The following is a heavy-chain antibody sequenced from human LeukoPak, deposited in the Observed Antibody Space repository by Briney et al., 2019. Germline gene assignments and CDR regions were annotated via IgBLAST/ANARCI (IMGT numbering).Heavy chain of an antibody. D-gene: IGHD3-16*02. CDR3: ARHIGGGIEDMDV. J-gene: IGHJ6*03. CDR1: GGSIGTYY. CDR2: IYVSGT. V-gene: IGHV4-59*08. Sequence: SETLSLTCTASGGSIGTYYGSWVRQSPGTGVEWIGYIYVSGTRYNPYLQSRVNISVDRSRNQFFLKMTSLPAADTAVYYCARHIGGGIEDMDVWGRGTKVTVSS.